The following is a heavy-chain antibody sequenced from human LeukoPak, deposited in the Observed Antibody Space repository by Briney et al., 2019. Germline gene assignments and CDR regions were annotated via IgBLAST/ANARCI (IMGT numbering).Heavy chain of an antibody. CDR3: ARNPTGDYDY. CDR1: GFTFRDYW. Sequence: GGSLRLSCAASGFTFRDYWMHWVRQVPGKGLLWVSHINSDGSITDYAGSVKGRFTISRDNARNTLSLQMDSLRVEDTAVYYCARNPTGDYDYWGQGALVTVSS. D-gene: IGHD2-8*02. J-gene: IGHJ4*02. CDR2: INSDGSIT. V-gene: IGHV3-74*01.